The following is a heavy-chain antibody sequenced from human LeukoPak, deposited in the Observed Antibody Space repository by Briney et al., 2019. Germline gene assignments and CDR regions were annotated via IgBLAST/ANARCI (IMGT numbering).Heavy chain of an antibody. CDR2: IHRGGTT. Sequence: GGSLRLSCAASGFTVSTNYMNWVRQAPGKGLEWVSVIHRGGTTYYADSVKGRFTITRDDLKNMLYLQMNSLSAEDTAVFYCARSREGATFAFDIWGQGTMVTVSS. CDR3: ARSREGATFAFDI. D-gene: IGHD1-26*01. CDR1: GFTVSTNY. V-gene: IGHV3-53*01. J-gene: IGHJ3*02.